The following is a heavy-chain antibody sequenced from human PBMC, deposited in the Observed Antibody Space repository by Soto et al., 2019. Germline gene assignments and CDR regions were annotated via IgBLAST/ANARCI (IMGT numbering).Heavy chain of an antibody. CDR2: TRNSGGA. CDR1: SGSIFSSNW. Sequence: QVQLQESGPGLVKPSGTLSLTCAVSSGSIFSSNWWSWVRQPPGKGLEWIGETRNSGGANYNPSLKSRVTISVDKSTNQFFLNLNSVPAADTAVYYCARHLTMTGTRGFDHWGLGTLVTVSS. V-gene: IGHV4-4*02. J-gene: IGHJ4*02. D-gene: IGHD3-9*01. CDR3: ARHLTMTGTRGFDH.